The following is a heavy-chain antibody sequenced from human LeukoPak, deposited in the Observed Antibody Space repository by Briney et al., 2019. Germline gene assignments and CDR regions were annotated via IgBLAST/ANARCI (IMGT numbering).Heavy chain of an antibody. J-gene: IGHJ5*02. CDR3: ARLDTSWFDP. CDR2: IYYSGST. V-gene: IGHV4-59*08. Sequence: SETLSLTCTVSGGSMSRYYWSWIRQPPGKGLEWIGYIYYSGSTNYNPSLKSRVTISLDTYKNQFSLKLSSVTAADTAVYYCARLDTSWFDPWGQGTLVTVSS. CDR1: GGSMSRYY. D-gene: IGHD2-2*02.